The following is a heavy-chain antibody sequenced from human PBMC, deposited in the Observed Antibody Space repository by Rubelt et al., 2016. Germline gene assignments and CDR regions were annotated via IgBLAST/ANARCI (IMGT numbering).Heavy chain of an antibody. CDR2: MNPNSGNT. Sequence: GWMNPNSGNTGYAQKFQGRVTMTRNTSISTAYMELSSLRSEDTAVYYCARARGSSWYFQHWGQGTLVTVSS. J-gene: IGHJ1*01. D-gene: IGHD6-13*01. CDR3: ARARGSSWYFQH. V-gene: IGHV1-8*01.